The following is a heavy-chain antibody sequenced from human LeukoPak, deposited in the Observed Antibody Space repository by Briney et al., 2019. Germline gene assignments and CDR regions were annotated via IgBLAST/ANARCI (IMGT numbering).Heavy chain of an antibody. J-gene: IGHJ4*02. CDR3: ARGGYTGPFDC. V-gene: IGHV3-66*01. CDR1: GFTVSSDY. Sequence: GGSLRLSCAASGFTVSSDYMSWVRQAPGKGLEWVSAIYSGGSTYYADSVKGRFTISRDNSKNTLYLQMNSLRAEDTAVYYCARGGYTGPFDCWGQGTLVTVSS. D-gene: IGHD5-18*01. CDR2: IYSGGST.